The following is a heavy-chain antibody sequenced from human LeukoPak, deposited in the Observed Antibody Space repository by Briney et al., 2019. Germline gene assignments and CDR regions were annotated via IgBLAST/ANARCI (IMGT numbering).Heavy chain of an antibody. J-gene: IGHJ5*02. D-gene: IGHD2-2*01. CDR2: INHSGST. Sequence: KTSETLSLTCAVYGGSFSGYYWSWIRQPPGKGLEWIGEINHSGSTNYNPSLKSRVTISVDTSKNQFSLKLSSVTAADTAVYYCARSRYCSSTSCYQRTTPHNWFDPWGQGTLVTVSS. V-gene: IGHV4-34*01. CDR1: GGSFSGYY. CDR3: ARSRYCSSTSCYQRTTPHNWFDP.